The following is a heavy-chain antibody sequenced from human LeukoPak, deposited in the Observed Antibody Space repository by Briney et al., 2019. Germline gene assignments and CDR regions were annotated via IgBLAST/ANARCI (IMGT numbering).Heavy chain of an antibody. CDR1: GGTFSSYA. Sequence: APVKVSCKASGGTFSSYAISWVRQAPGQGLEWMGGIIPIFGTANYAQKFQGRVTITTDESTSTAYMELSSLRSEDTAVYYCARDGIAAAGTYFDYWGQGTLVTVSS. D-gene: IGHD6-13*01. J-gene: IGHJ4*02. CDR2: IIPIFGTA. CDR3: ARDGIAAAGTYFDY. V-gene: IGHV1-69*05.